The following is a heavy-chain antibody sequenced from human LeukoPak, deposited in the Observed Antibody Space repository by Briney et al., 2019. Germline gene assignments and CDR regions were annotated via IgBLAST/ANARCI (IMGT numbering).Heavy chain of an antibody. CDR3: ARDLVTVTKGFDI. D-gene: IGHD4-17*01. CDR1: DDSFSSHY. V-gene: IGHV4-59*11. CDR2: ISYIGST. J-gene: IGHJ3*02. Sequence: SETLSLTCAVSDDSFSSHYWTWIRQPPGKGLEWIGYISYIGSTNHNPSLKSRVTISIDTSKNQFSLKLTSVTAADTAVYYCARDLVTVTKGFDIWGQGTMVSVSS.